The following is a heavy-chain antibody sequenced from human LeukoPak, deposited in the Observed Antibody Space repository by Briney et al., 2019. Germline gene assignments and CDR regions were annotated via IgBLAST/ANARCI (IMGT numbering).Heavy chain of an antibody. Sequence: ASVKVSCTASGYPFTGHYLHWVRQAPGQGLEWMGWINPNSGDTHREQKFQGRVTMTRDTSISTAYMELSSLRSDDTAIYYCARAQYGGYGRRIWFDPWGQGTLVTVSS. V-gene: IGHV1-2*02. CDR3: ARAQYGGYGRRIWFDP. J-gene: IGHJ5*02. CDR1: GYPFTGHY. CDR2: INPNSGDT. D-gene: IGHD5-12*01.